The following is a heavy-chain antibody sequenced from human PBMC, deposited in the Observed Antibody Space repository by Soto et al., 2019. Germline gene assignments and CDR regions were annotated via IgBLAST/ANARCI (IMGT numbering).Heavy chain of an antibody. Sequence: SDTLSLTCAVYGGSFSGYYWSWIRQPPGKGLEWIGEINHSGSTNYNPSLKSRVTISVDTSKNQFSLKLSSVTAADTAVYYCASGKVATIPRRNFDYWGQGTLVTVS. J-gene: IGHJ4*02. CDR3: ASGKVATIPRRNFDY. V-gene: IGHV4-34*01. CDR1: GGSFSGYY. CDR2: INHSGST. D-gene: IGHD5-12*01.